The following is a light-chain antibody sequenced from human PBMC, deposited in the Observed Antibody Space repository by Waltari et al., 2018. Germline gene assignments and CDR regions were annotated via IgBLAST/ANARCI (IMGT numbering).Light chain of an antibody. CDR2: RNN. CDR1: SSNIGSNY. V-gene: IGLV1-47*01. Sequence: QSVLTQPPSASGTPAQRVTIPCSGISSNIGSNYVYWYQQHPGTAPKLLIYRNNQRPERVPDLFSGSKSGTSASLAISWLRSEDEADYYCAAWDDSLGGWVFGGGTKLTVL. J-gene: IGLJ3*02. CDR3: AAWDDSLGGWV.